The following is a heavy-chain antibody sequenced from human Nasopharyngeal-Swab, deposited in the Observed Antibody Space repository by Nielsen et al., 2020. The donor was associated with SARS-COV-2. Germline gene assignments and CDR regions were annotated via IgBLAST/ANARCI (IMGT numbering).Heavy chain of an antibody. CDR3: AKLHHYYGESDY. CDR2: ISSSGGST. CDR1: GFTFSSYA. V-gene: IGHV3-23*01. J-gene: IGHJ4*02. D-gene: IGHD4-17*01. Sequence: GESLKISCAASGFTFSSYAMSWVRQAPGKGLEWVSAISSSGGSTYYADSVKGRFTISRDNSKNTLYLQMNSLRAEDTAVYYCAKLHHYYGESDYWGQGTLVTVSS.